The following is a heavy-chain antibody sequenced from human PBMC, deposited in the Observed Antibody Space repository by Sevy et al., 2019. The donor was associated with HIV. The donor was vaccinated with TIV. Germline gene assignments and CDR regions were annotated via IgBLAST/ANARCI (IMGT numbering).Heavy chain of an antibody. J-gene: IGHJ6*02. D-gene: IGHD6-19*01. CDR3: ARRAYSSGWYGGEYYYGMDV. CDR1: GYTFTSYA. V-gene: IGHV7-4-1*02. CDR2: INTNTGNP. Sequence: ASVKVSCKASGYTFTSYAMNWVRQAPGQGLEWMGWINTNTGNPTYAQGFTGRFVFSLDTSVSTAYLRISSLKAEDTAVYYCARRAYSSGWYGGEYYYGMDVWGQGTTVTVSS.